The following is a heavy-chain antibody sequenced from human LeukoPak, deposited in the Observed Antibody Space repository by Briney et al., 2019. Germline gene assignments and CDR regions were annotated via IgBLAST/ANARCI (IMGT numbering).Heavy chain of an antibody. D-gene: IGHD3-10*01. Sequence: GGSLRLSCAASGFTFSRYWIHWVRQAPGKGPVWVSVISTDGSSTSYADSVKGRFTISRDNVKNTLYLQMKSLRVEDTAVYYCTGPSFDASGMGFDPWGQGALVTVSS. J-gene: IGHJ5*02. CDR2: ISTDGSST. CDR3: TGPSFDASGMGFDP. CDR1: GFTFSRYW. V-gene: IGHV3-74*01.